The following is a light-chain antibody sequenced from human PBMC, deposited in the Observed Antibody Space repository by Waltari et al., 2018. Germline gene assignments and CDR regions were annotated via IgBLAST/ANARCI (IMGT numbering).Light chain of an antibody. V-gene: IGKV3-20*01. Sequence: EIVLTQSPGTLSLSPGERATLSCRASQSVSSSYLAWYQQKPGQAPRLLIYGASSRATGIPDSFSGSGSGTDFTLTISRLEPEDFAVYYCQQYGSSPLTFGPGTKVDIK. J-gene: IGKJ3*01. CDR2: GAS. CDR1: QSVSSSY. CDR3: QQYGSSPLT.